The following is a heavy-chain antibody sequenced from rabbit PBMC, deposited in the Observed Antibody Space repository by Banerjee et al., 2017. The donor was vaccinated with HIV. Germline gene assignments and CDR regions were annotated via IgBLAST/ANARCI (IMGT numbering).Heavy chain of an antibody. Sequence: QEQLVESGGGLVQPEGSLTLTCTASGFSFSSNYDMCWVRQAPGKGLEWIACIDTGSRGYTWYASWAKGRFTISKTSSTTVTLQMTSLTAADSATYFCAGGGNAISYFKLWGPGTLVTVS. CDR3: AGGGNAISYFKL. CDR1: GFSFSSNYD. CDR2: IDTGSRGYT. V-gene: IGHV1S45*01. J-gene: IGHJ4*01. D-gene: IGHD6-1*01.